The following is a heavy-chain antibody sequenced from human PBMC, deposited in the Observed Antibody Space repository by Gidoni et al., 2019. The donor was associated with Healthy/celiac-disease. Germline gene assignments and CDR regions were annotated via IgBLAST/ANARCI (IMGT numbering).Heavy chain of an antibody. V-gene: IGHV4-61*02. J-gene: IGHJ2*01. D-gene: IGHD3-10*01. CDR3: ARDHPSGVGSTFHWDWYFDL. Sequence: QVQLQESGPGLVKPSQTLSLTCPVSGGSLSSGSYYWSWIRQPAGKGLEWIGRIYTSGSTNYNPSLKSRVTISVDTSKNQFSLKLSSVTAADTAVYYCARDHPSGVGSTFHWDWYFDLWGRGTLVTVSS. CDR2: IYTSGST. CDR1: GGSLSSGSYY.